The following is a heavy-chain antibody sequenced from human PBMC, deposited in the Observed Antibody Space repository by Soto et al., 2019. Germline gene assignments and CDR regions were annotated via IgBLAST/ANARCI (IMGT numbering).Heavy chain of an antibody. J-gene: IGHJ4*02. D-gene: IGHD3-3*01. CDR3: AKSKLGVALFDY. CDR1: GFPFDNYA. Sequence: EVQLVESGGGLVQPGRSLRLPFPPFGFPFDNYAFPWVRQAQGKGRGWVSGISWNSGRIGYADSVKGRFTISRDNAKNSLYLQMNSLRAEDTALYYCAKSKLGVALFDYWGQGTLVTVSS. V-gene: IGHV3-9*01. CDR2: ISWNSGRI.